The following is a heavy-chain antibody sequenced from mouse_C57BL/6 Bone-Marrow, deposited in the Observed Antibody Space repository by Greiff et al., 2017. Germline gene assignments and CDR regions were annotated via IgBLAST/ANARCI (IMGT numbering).Heavy chain of an antibody. Sequence: QVQLQQPVAELVRPGSSVKLSSQASGYTFTSSWMDWVKQRPGQGLEWIGNIYPSDSETHYNQKFKDKATLTVDKSSSTAYMQLSSLTSEDSAVYYCARLGYGNLYYFDYWGQGTTLTVST. CDR3: ARLGYGNLYYFDY. V-gene: IGHV1-61*01. J-gene: IGHJ2*01. CDR2: IYPSDSET. D-gene: IGHD2-1*01. CDR1: GYTFTSSW.